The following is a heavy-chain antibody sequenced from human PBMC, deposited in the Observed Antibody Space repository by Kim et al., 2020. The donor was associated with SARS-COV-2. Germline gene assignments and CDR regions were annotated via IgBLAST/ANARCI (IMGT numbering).Heavy chain of an antibody. J-gene: IGHJ6*02. CDR1: GFTFSSYS. V-gene: IGHV3-21*01. Sequence: GGSLRLSCAASGFTFSSYSMNWVRQAPGKGLEWVSSISSSSSYIYYADSVKGRFTISRDNAKNSLYLQMNSLRAEDTAVYYCARDGVGSSSWYVVFYYGMDVWGQGTTVTVSS. CDR2: ISSSSSYI. D-gene: IGHD6-13*01. CDR3: ARDGVGSSSWYVVFYYGMDV.